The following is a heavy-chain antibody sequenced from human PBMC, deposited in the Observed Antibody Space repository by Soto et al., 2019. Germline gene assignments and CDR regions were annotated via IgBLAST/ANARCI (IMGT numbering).Heavy chain of an antibody. CDR3: PRQGSVYGVVGCQRYFYGMEM. J-gene: IGHJ6*02. CDR1: GYSFTSYW. D-gene: IGHD1-26*01. CDR2: IYPGDSDT. V-gene: IGHV5-51*01. Sequence: GESLKISCKGSGYSFTSYWIGWVRQMPGKGLEWMGMIYPGDSDTRYSPCFQGQVTISADKSISTAYLQAISLKGSDSAIYYCPRQGSVYGVVGCQRYFYGMEMWGQGTTVTVSS.